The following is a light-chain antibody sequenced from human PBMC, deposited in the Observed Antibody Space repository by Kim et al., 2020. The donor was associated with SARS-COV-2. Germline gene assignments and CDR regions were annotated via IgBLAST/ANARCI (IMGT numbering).Light chain of an antibody. J-gene: IGLJ2*01. Sequence: LGDKYVCWYQQKPGQSPVLVIYQDKNRPSGITERFSGSNSGNTATLTISGTQAMDEADYYCQAWDTTVVFGGGTQLTVL. CDR1: LGDKY. V-gene: IGLV3-1*01. CDR2: QDK. CDR3: QAWDTTVV.